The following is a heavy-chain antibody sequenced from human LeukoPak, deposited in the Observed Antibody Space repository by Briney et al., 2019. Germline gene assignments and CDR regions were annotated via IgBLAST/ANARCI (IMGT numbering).Heavy chain of an antibody. CDR3: ARDASGWTVYDN. CDR1: GFNFNEYY. J-gene: IGHJ4*02. V-gene: IGHV3-11*01. D-gene: IGHD6-19*01. CDR2: ISGSGNSI. Sequence: GGSLRLSCEASGFNFNEYYMNWIRQAPGKGLEWLSYISGSGNSIYYADSVKGRFTISRDNGKKSLYLQMNSLRADDTAVYYCARDASGWTVYDNWGQGTLVTVSS.